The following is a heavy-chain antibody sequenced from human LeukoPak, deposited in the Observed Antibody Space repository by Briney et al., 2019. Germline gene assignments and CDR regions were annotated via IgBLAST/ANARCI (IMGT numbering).Heavy chain of an antibody. Sequence: GGSLRLSCAASGFTSSSYWMSWVRQAPGKGLEWVANIKQDGSEKYYVDSVKGRFTISRDNAKNSLYLQMNRLRAEDTAVYYCARDLAAGWLRSEVDYWGQGTLVTVSS. D-gene: IGHD5-12*01. CDR3: ARDLAAGWLRSEVDY. V-gene: IGHV3-7*01. CDR1: GFTSSSYW. J-gene: IGHJ4*02. CDR2: IKQDGSEK.